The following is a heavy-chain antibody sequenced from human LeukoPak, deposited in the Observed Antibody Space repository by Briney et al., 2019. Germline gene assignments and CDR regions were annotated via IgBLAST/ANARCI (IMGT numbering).Heavy chain of an antibody. CDR3: ARGRGYCSGGSCYAQGFDY. V-gene: IGHV4-34*01. D-gene: IGHD2-15*01. CDR2: INHSGSP. Sequence: SETLSLTCAVYGGSFSGYYWSWIRQPPGKGLEWIGEINHSGSPNYNPSLKSRVTISVDTSKNQFSLKLSSVTAADTAVYYCARGRGYCSGGSCYAQGFDYWGQGTLVTVSS. J-gene: IGHJ4*02. CDR1: GGSFSGYY.